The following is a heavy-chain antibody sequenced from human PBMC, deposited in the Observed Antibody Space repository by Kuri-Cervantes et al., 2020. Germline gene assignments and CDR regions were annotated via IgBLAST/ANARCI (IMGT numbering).Heavy chain of an antibody. CDR2: INHSGST. V-gene: IGHV4-34*01. Sequence: ESLKISCLASGFTFSNYAMSWVRQAPGKGLEWIGEINHSGSTNYNPSLKSRVTISVDTSKNQFSLKLSSVTAADTAVYYCARAEYYDSIPPDAFDIWGQGTMVTVSS. CDR1: GFTFSNYA. CDR3: ARAEYYDSIPPDAFDI. J-gene: IGHJ3*02. D-gene: IGHD3-22*01.